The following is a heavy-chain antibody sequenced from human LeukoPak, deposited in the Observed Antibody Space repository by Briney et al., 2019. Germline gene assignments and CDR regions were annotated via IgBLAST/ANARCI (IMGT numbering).Heavy chain of an antibody. CDR2: INPSGGST. Sequence: ASVKVSCKASGYTFTGYYMHWVRQAPGQGLEWMGWINPSGGSTTYAQKFQGRVTMTRDMSTSTVYMELSSLRSEDTAVFYCARDEIAVAGFGTFDYWGQGTLVTVSS. CDR3: ARDEIAVAGFGTFDY. CDR1: GYTFTGYY. D-gene: IGHD6-19*01. V-gene: IGHV1-46*01. J-gene: IGHJ4*02.